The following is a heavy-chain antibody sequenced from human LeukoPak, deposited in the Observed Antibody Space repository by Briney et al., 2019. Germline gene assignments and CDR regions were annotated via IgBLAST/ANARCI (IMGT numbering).Heavy chain of an antibody. V-gene: IGHV4-59*01. CDR2: IYYSGST. D-gene: IGHD3-10*01. CDR1: GGSISSYY. Sequence: SETLSLTCTVSGGSISSYYWNWIRQPPGKGLEWIGYIYYSGSTNYNPSLKSRVTISVDTSKNQFSLKLSSVTAADTAVYYCARTPWGISGSYSHWFDPWGQGTLVTVSS. CDR3: ARTPWGISGSYSHWFDP. J-gene: IGHJ5*02.